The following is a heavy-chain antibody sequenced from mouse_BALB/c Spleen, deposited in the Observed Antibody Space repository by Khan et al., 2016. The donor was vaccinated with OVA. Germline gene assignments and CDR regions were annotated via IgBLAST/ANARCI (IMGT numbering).Heavy chain of an antibody. V-gene: IGHV14-1*02. CDR2: IDPENDNT. Sequence: VQLQQSGAELVRPGALVKLSCKASGFNIKDYYIHWVKQRPEQGLEWIGWIDPENDNTIYDPNFQAKAIITADTSSNTAYLQLSSLASEDTAVYYCARSGYSSEFAYWGQGTLVTVSA. CDR1: GFNIKDYY. J-gene: IGHJ3*01. CDR3: ARSGYSSEFAY.